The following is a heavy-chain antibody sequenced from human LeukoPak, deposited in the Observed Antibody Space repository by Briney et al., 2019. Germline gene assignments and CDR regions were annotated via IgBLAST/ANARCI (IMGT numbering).Heavy chain of an antibody. CDR3: AREQLAVGATSFDY. Sequence: ASVKVSCKASGYTFTSYGISWVRQAPGQGLEWMGWISAYNGNTNYAQKLQGRVTMTTDTSTSTAYMELRSLRFDDTAVYYCAREQLAVGATSFDYWGQGTLVTVSS. J-gene: IGHJ4*02. D-gene: IGHD1-26*01. CDR1: GYTFTSYG. V-gene: IGHV1-18*01. CDR2: ISAYNGNT.